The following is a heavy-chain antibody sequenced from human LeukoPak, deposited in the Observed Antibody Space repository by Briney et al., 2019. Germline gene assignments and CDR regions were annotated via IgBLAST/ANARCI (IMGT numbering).Heavy chain of an antibody. D-gene: IGHD3-22*01. V-gene: IGHV3-74*03. Sequence: GGSLRLSCAASGFTFSNYWMHGVGHAPGKGLVWVSRIKRDGSITYADFVRGRFTISRDNAKNTLYLQMNSLRVEDTAVYYCARDTYYYDSSGYYLMGGFDYWGQGTLVTVSS. CDR3: ARDTYYYDSSGYYLMGGFDY. J-gene: IGHJ4*02. CDR1: GFTFSNYW. CDR2: IKRDGSIT.